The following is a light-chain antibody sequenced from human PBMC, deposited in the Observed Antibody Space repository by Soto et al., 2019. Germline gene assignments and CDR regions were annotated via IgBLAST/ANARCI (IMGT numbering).Light chain of an antibody. CDR1: QSVSSSY. CDR3: RQYDSSPLT. J-gene: IGKJ4*01. V-gene: IGKV3-20*01. CDR2: GAS. Sequence: EIVLTQSPGTLSLSPGERATLSCRASQSVSSSYLAWYQQKHGQAPRLLIYGASSRATGIPDRFSGSGSGTDFTLTISRLEPEDFAVYYCRQYDSSPLTFGGGTKVEIK.